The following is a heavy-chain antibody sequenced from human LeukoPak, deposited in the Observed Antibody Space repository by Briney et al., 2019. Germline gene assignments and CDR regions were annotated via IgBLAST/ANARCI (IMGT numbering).Heavy chain of an antibody. J-gene: IGHJ4*02. D-gene: IGHD5-12*01. Sequence: RASVKVSCKASGGTFSSYAISWVRQAPGQGLEWMGRIIPILGIANYAQKFQGRVTITADKSTSTAYMELSSLRSEDTAVYYCARAGDGYNSVTGDDFDWGQGTLVTVSS. CDR3: ARAGDGYNSVTGDDFD. CDR2: IIPILGIA. CDR1: GGTFSSYA. V-gene: IGHV1-69*04.